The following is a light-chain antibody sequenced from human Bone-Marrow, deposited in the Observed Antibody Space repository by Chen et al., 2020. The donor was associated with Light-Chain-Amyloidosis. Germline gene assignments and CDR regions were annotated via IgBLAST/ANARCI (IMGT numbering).Light chain of an antibody. Sequence: SSELTQPPSVSATTGQTARITCSGDDLPTKYAYWYQQKPGQAPVLVIHRDTERPSGISERFSGSSSGTTATLTISGVQAEDEADYHCQSADSSGTYEVIFGGGTKLTVL. J-gene: IGLJ2*01. CDR1: DLPTKY. CDR3: QSADSSGTYEVI. CDR2: RDT. V-gene: IGLV3-25*03.